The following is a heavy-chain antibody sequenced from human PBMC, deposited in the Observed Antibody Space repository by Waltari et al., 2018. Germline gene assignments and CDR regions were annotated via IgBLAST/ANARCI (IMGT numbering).Heavy chain of an antibody. V-gene: IGHV1-8*01. CDR1: GYNCTSYD. Sequence: QAQLVQSGPEVQKPGASVEVSCQASGYNCTSYDIHMVRQATGPGLEWMGWMNPNSGNTGYAQKVQGRVTMTRNTSISTAYMELSSLGSEYTAVYYCARRYYYYYYMDVWGKGTTVTVSS. CDR3: ARRYYYYYYMDV. CDR2: MNPNSGNT. J-gene: IGHJ6*03.